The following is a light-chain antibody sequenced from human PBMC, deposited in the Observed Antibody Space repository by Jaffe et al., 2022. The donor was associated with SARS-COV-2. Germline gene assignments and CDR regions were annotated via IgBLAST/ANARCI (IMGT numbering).Light chain of an antibody. CDR2: AAS. CDR1: QSISSH. V-gene: IGKV1-39*01. J-gene: IGKJ1*01. CDR3: QQSITTWT. Sequence: DVQMTQSPSSLSASVGDRVTITCRASQSISSHLSWYQQKPGKAPKLLIYAASSLQSGVPSRFSGSGYGTDFTLTINSLQPEDFAIYYCQQSITTWTFGQGTKVEIK.